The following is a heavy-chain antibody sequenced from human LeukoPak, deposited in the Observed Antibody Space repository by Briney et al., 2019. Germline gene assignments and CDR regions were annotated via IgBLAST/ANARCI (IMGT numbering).Heavy chain of an antibody. D-gene: IGHD6-19*01. Sequence: SETLSLTRTVSGGSISSYYWSWIRQPAGKELEWIGRVYTSGSTNYNPSLKSRVTMPVDTSKNQFSLKLSSVTAADTAVYYCARDPSAVASQVWFDPWGQGTLVTVSS. CDR3: ARDPSAVASQVWFDP. J-gene: IGHJ5*02. CDR2: VYTSGST. V-gene: IGHV4-4*07. CDR1: GGSISSYY.